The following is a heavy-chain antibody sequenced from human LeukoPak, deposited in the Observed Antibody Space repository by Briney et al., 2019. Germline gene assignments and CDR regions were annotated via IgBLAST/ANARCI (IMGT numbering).Heavy chain of an antibody. CDR3: ARVFRPSLTVFIIRGAFDI. V-gene: IGHV3-23*01. J-gene: IGHJ3*02. Sequence: GGSLRLSCAASGFTFSIYAMSWVRQAPGKGLEWVSAISGSGGTAYYADSVKGRFTISRDNSKNTLYLQMNSLRVEDTAVYYCARVFRPSLTVFIIRGAFDIWGQGTMVTVSS. D-gene: IGHD3-3*01. CDR2: ISGSGGTA. CDR1: GFTFSIYA.